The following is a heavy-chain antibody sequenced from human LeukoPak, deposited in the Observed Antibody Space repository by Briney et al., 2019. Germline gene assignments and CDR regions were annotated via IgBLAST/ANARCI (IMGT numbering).Heavy chain of an antibody. CDR1: GGSISSGGYY. Sequence: SQTLSLTCTVSGGSISSGGYYWSWIRQHPGKGLEWIGYIYYSGSTYYNPSLKSRVTISVDTSKNQFSLKLSSVTAADTAVYYCARDFVDNDAFDIRGQGTMVTVPS. CDR3: ARDFVDNDAFDI. V-gene: IGHV4-31*03. J-gene: IGHJ3*02. D-gene: IGHD5-12*01. CDR2: IYYSGST.